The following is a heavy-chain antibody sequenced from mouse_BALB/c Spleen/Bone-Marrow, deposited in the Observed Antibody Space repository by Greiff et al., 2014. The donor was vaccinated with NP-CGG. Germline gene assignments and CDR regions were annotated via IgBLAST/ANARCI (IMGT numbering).Heavy chain of an antibody. CDR3: ARRDDGYVYFDY. J-gene: IGHJ2*01. D-gene: IGHD2-3*01. CDR2: INPTSGYT. Sequence: LQESGAELARPGASVKMSCRASGYTFTTYMIHWVRQRPGQGLEWMGYINPTSGYTNYNQKFKDKATLTADKSSSTAYMQLSSLTSEDSAVYYCARRDDGYVYFDYWGQGTTLTVSS. CDR1: GYTFTTYM. V-gene: IGHV1-4*01.